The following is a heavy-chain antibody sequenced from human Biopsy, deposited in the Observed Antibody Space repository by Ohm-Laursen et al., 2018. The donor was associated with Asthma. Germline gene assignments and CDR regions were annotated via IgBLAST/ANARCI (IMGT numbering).Heavy chain of an antibody. CDR1: GGTFSNLA. J-gene: IGHJ4*02. CDR2: IMAVFGTT. Sequence: SSVKVSCNAPGGTFSNLAISWVRQAPGQGLEWLGGIMAVFGTTNYAQKFQGRVTITADESTSTAYMEVTSLRSDDTAVYYCASDFPKDYVRYNFQFWGQGTLVTVSS. D-gene: IGHD4-17*01. CDR3: ASDFPKDYVRYNFQF. V-gene: IGHV1-69*01.